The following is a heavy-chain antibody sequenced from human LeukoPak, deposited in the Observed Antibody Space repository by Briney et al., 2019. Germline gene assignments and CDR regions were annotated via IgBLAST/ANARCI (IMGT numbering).Heavy chain of an antibody. J-gene: IGHJ1*01. CDR3: AKDQDYYGSGSYYSGEYFQH. CDR2: ISGSGGST. CDR1: GFTFSSYA. Sequence: GGSLRLSCAASGFTFSSYAMSWVRQAPGKGLEWVSAISGSGGSTYYADSVKGRFTISRDNSKNTLYLQMNSLRAEDTAVYYCAKDQDYYGSGSYYSGEYFQHWGQGTLVTVSS. V-gene: IGHV3-23*01. D-gene: IGHD3-10*01.